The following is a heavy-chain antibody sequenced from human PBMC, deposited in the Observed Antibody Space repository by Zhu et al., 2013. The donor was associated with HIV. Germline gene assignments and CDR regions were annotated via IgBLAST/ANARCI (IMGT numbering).Heavy chain of an antibody. CDR2: INLDRGDT. J-gene: IGHJ4*02. Sequence: QVQQVQSGTEVKKPGDSVKVSCKTSGYTFSDYFMHWVRQAPGQGLEWMGWINLDRGDTNYAQKFQGRVTLTRDTSISTAYMELSRLGSDDTAIYYCARDPPYSGHEHFDFWGQGTLVTVSS. D-gene: IGHD5-12*01. CDR1: GYTFSDYF. CDR3: ARDPPYSGHEHFDF. V-gene: IGHV1-2*02.